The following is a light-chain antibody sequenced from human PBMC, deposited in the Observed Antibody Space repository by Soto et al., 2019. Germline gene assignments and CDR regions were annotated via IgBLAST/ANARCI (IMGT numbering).Light chain of an antibody. J-gene: IGLJ1*01. CDR1: SSDVGGYNY. V-gene: IGLV2-14*01. CDR3: TSYTSIYTYV. CDR2: DVT. Sequence: QSVLTQPASVSASPGQSITISCTGTSSDVGGYNYVAWYQQHPDKAPKLLIYDVTNRPSGVSIRFSGSKSGDTASLTISGILPEDEADYYCTSYTSIYTYVFGTGTKVTVL.